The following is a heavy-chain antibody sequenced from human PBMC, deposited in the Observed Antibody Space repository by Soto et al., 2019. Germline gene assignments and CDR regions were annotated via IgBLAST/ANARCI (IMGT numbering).Heavy chain of an antibody. J-gene: IGHJ4*02. D-gene: IGHD1-26*01. CDR2: INPNDGGT. CDR3: ARDSYSGSYVH. V-gene: IGHV1-2*02. Sequence: QVQLVQSGAEVKKPGASVKVSCKTSGYTFTAYYIHWVRQAPGQGLEWMGWINPNDGGTKYVEKFKDRVTMTSDTSITTAYMELSRLTSDDTAVYFCARDSYSGSYVHWGQGTLVTVSS. CDR1: GYTFTAYY.